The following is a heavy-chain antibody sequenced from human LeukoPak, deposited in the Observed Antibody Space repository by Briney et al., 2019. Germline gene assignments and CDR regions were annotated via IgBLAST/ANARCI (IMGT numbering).Heavy chain of an antibody. Sequence: SGTLSLTCTVSSGSIFNTNWWSWVRQPPGKGLEWIGQIFHSGSTSYSPSLKSRVTISMDKSKNQISLKLNSVTAADTAVYYRARGMGRVATAAFDIWGQGTMVTVSS. CDR2: IFHSGST. CDR3: ARGMGRVATAAFDI. V-gene: IGHV4-4*02. J-gene: IGHJ3*02. D-gene: IGHD5-18*01. CDR1: SGSIFNTNW.